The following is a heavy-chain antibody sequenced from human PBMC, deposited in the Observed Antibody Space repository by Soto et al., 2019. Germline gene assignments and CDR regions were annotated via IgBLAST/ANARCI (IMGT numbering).Heavy chain of an antibody. CDR1: GASVSSGSYY. D-gene: IGHD6-6*01. J-gene: IGHJ4*02. CDR3: AGVGSSSLDFDY. Sequence: SETLSLTCTVSGASVSSGSYYWSWIRQPPGKGLEWIGYIYYSGSTNYNPSLKSRVTISVDTSKNQFSLKLSSVTAADTAVYYCAGVGSSSLDFDYWGQGTLVTVSS. CDR2: IYYSGST. V-gene: IGHV4-61*01.